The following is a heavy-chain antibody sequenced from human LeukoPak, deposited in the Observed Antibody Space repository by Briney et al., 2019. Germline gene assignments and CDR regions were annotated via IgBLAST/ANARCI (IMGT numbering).Heavy chain of an antibody. J-gene: IGHJ4*02. CDR3: AREYTAMAYDY. V-gene: IGHV3-21*01. D-gene: IGHD5-18*01. Sequence: GGSLRLSCVVSGFTFSLYWMNWVRQAPGKGLEWVSSISSTSKYIYYADSVKGRFTISRDNAKNSLFLQMNNLRVDDSAVYYCAREYTAMAYDYWGQGNLVTVSS. CDR1: GFTFSLYW. CDR2: ISSTSKYI.